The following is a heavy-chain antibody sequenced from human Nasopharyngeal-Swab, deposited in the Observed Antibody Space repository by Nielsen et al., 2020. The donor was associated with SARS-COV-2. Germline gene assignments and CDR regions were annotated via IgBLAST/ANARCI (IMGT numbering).Heavy chain of an antibody. D-gene: IGHD6-13*01. CDR2: INHSGST. J-gene: IGHJ4*02. CDR3: ARKVGPWGYSTS. V-gene: IGHV4-34*01. Sequence: WIRQAAGKGLEWIGEINHSGSTNYNPSLKSRVTISVDTSKNQFSLKLSSVTAADTAVYYCARKVGPWGYSTSWGQGTLVTVSS.